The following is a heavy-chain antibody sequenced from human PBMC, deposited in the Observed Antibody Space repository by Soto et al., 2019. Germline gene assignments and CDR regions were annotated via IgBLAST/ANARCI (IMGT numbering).Heavy chain of an antibody. Sequence: EVQLLESGGGMVQPGGSLRLSCAASGFTFSSYAMSWVRQAPGKGLEWVSAISGSGGSTYYADSVKGRFTISRDNSKNTLYLQMNSLRAEDTAVYYCAKDDYDSSGYYLDYWGQGTLVTVSS. CDR2: ISGSGGST. V-gene: IGHV3-23*01. CDR1: GFTFSSYA. D-gene: IGHD3-22*01. CDR3: AKDDYDSSGYYLDY. J-gene: IGHJ4*02.